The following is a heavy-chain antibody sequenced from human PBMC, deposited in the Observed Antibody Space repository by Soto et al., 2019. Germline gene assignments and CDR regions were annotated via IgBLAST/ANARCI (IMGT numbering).Heavy chain of an antibody. CDR1: GFTFSSYS. V-gene: IGHV3-48*01. CDR3: ARGYCSGGSCYAKLPYSYYYYMDV. J-gene: IGHJ6*03. D-gene: IGHD2-15*01. Sequence: PGGSLRLSCAASGFTFSSYSMNWVRQAPGKGLEWVSYISSSSSTIYYADSVKGRFTISRDNAKNSLYLQMNSLRAEDTAVYYCARGYCSGGSCYAKLPYSYYYYMDVWGKGTTVTVSS. CDR2: ISSSSSTI.